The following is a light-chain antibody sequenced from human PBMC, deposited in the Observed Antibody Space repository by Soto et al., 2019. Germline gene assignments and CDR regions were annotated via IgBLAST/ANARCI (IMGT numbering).Light chain of an antibody. CDR2: QNN. Sequence: QSVLTQPPSMSAAPGQKVTISCSGSTSNIGSNFVSWYQQLPETAPRLLIFQNNKRRSGVPDRFSGSKSGTSATLGITGLQTGDEADYYCATWDKSLDVGVFGGGTKLTVL. CDR1: TSNIGSNF. CDR3: ATWDKSLDVGV. V-gene: IGLV1-51*02. J-gene: IGLJ2*01.